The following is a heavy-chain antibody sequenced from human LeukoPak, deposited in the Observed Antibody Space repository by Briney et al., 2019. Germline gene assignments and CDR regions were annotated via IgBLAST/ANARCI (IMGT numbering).Heavy chain of an antibody. V-gene: IGHV3-30*04. CDR1: GFTFSSYA. J-gene: IGHJ4*02. Sequence: HAGGSLRLSCAASGFTFSSYAMHWVRQAPGKGLEGVAVISYDGSNKYYADSVKGRFTISRDNSKNTLYLQMNSLRAEDTAVYYCARLGGSSFDYWGQGTLVTVSS. CDR3: ARLGGSSFDY. D-gene: IGHD1-26*01. CDR2: ISYDGSNK.